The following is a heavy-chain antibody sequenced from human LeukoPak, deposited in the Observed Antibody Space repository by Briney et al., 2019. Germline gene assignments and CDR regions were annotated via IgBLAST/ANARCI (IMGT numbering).Heavy chain of an antibody. CDR1: RDSISGYY. J-gene: IGHJ4*02. CDR2: IHYSGST. Sequence: SETLSLTCTVSRDSISGYYWSWIRQPPGKRLEWIGYIHYSGSTNYNPSLKTRVTISLDTSENQFSLKLTSVTAADTAVYHCTRSLPAAMFSLDYWGQGTLVTVSS. V-gene: IGHV4-59*01. D-gene: IGHD2-2*01. CDR3: TRSLPAAMFSLDY.